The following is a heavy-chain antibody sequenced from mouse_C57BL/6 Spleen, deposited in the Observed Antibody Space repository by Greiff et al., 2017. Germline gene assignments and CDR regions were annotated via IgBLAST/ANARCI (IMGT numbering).Heavy chain of an antibody. CDR1: GFTFSSYG. CDR3: ARHGYDVDYAMDY. CDR2: ISSGGSYT. V-gene: IGHV5-6*01. D-gene: IGHD2-2*01. Sequence: EVHLVESGGDLVKPGGSLKLSCAASGFTFSSYGMSWVRQTPDKRLEWVATISSGGSYTYYPDSVKGRFTISRDNAKNTLYLQMSSLKSEDTAMYYCARHGYDVDYAMDYWGQGTSVTVSS. J-gene: IGHJ4*01.